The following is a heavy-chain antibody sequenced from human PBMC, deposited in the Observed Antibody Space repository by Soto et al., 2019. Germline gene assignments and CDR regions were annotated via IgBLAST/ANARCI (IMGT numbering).Heavy chain of an antibody. V-gene: IGHV1-18*01. CDR2: ISAYNGNT. J-gene: IGHJ4*02. CDR3: AREGNYYYDSSGYCDY. Sequence: ASVKDSCKASGYTFTSYGISWVRQAPGQVLEWMGWISAYNGNTKYAQKLQGRVTMTTDTSSSKAYMELRSLRSDDTGVYYCAREGNYYYDSSGYCDYWGQGTLVTVSS. D-gene: IGHD3-22*01. CDR1: GYTFTSYG.